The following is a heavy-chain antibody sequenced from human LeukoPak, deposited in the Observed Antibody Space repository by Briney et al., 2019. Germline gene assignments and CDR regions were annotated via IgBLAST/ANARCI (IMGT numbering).Heavy chain of an antibody. CDR1: GFTFSSYW. CDR2: INQDGSEK. V-gene: IGHV3-7*04. CDR3: VRDCSSTSCYGNGVY. D-gene: IGHD2-2*01. J-gene: IGHJ4*02. Sequence: GGSLRLSCAASGFTFSSYWMSWVRQAPGKGLEWVANINQDGSEKYYVDSVKGRFTISRDNAKNSLFLQMNSLRVEDTAVYYCVRDCSSTSCYGNGVYWGQGTLVTVSS.